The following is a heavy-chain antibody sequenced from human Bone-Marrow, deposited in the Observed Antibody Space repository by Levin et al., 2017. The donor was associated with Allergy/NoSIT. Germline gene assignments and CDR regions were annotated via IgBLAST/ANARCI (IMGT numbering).Heavy chain of an antibody. CDR1: GYTFTSYA. CDR2: INTNTGNP. CDR3: ARWNLGQQWLVRYYYYYMDV. D-gene: IGHD6-19*01. J-gene: IGHJ6*03. V-gene: IGHV7-4-1*02. Sequence: GASVKVSCKASGYTFTSYAMNWVRQAPGQGLEWMGWINTNTGNPTYAQGFTGRFVFSLDTSVSTAYLQISSLKAEDTAVYYCARWNLGQQWLVRYYYYYMDVWGKGTTVTVSS.